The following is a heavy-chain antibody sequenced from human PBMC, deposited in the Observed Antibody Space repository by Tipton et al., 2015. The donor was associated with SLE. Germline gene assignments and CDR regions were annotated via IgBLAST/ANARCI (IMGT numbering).Heavy chain of an antibody. J-gene: IGHJ2*01. CDR1: GFTFSDYY. CDR3: ARSRYSGGRGDFDL. Sequence: SLRLSCGASGFTFSDYYMSWIRQAPGKGLEWVSYISSSSSYTNYTDSVKGRFTISRDNAKNSLYLQMNSLRAEDTAVYYCARSRYSGGRGDFDLWGRGTLVTVSS. D-gene: IGHD1-26*01. CDR2: ISSSSSYT. V-gene: IGHV3-11*06.